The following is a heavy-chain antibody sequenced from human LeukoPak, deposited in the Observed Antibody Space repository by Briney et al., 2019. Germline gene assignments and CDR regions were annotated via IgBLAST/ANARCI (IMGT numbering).Heavy chain of an antibody. V-gene: IGHV3-7*01. CDR1: GFTFSRDW. Sequence: GGSLRLSCVASGFTFSRDWMSWVRQAPGKGLEWVANIKEDGSAQYYADSVRGRFTISRDNTKNSLYLQMNSLTAEDTAMYYCAKDGDGYHNWGQGALVTVSS. J-gene: IGHJ4*02. CDR2: IKEDGSAQ. D-gene: IGHD3-9*01. CDR3: AKDGDGYHN.